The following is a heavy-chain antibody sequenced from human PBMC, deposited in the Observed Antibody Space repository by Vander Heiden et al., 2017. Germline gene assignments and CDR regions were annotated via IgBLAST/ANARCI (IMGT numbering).Heavy chain of an antibody. CDR3: AKDRGYCTTGVCYSFDY. J-gene: IGHJ4*02. CDR1: GFTFRSNG. V-gene: IGHV3-30*18. Sequence: QVQRVESGGGVVQPGRSVRLSWAASGFTFRSNGMHWVRQAPGRGLEWVAVMSYDENYKYYADSVKGRVTISRDNSKNTLYLQLNSLRAEDTAVYYCAKDRGYCTTGVCYSFDYWGQGTLVTVSS. D-gene: IGHD2-8*01. CDR2: MSYDENYK.